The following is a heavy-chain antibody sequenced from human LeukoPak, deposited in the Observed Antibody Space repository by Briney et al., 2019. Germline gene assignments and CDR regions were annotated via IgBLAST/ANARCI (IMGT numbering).Heavy chain of an antibody. J-gene: IGHJ4*02. CDR1: SYPFTRYG. CDR3: ARSGRGTYYYFDL. V-gene: IGHV1-18*01. D-gene: IGHD3-10*01. Sequence: ASVKVSCKASSYPFTRYGISWVRQAPGQGLEWMGWISGSNGNTNYAQKFLGRVTMTADTSTSTAYMELRSLTSDDTAVYYRARSGRGTYYYFDLWGQGTLVTVSS. CDR2: ISGSNGNT.